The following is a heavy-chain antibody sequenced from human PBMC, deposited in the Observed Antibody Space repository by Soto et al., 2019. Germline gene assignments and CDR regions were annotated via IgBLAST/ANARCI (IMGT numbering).Heavy chain of an antibody. V-gene: IGHV1-18*04. Sequence: AASVKVSCKASGYTFTSYGISWVRQAPGQGLEWMGWISAYNGNTNYAQKLQGRVTMTTDTSTSTAYMELRSLRSDDTAVYYCARVPHPPGPWGVHQYDFWSGPHVFDPWGQGTLVTVSS. CDR1: GYTFTSYG. CDR3: ARVPHPPGPWGVHQYDFWSGPHVFDP. J-gene: IGHJ5*02. D-gene: IGHD3-3*01. CDR2: ISAYNGNT.